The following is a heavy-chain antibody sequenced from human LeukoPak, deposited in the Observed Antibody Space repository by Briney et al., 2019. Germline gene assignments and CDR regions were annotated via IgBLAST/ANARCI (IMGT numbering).Heavy chain of an antibody. V-gene: IGHV4-34*01. CDR2: INHSGST. Sequence: SETLSLTCAVYGGSFSGYYWSWIRQPPGKGLEWIGEINHSGSTNYNPSLKSRVTISVDTSKNQFSLKLSSVTAADTAVYYCARLFYVRKQWLSYYYYYYYMDVWGKGTTVTVSS. J-gene: IGHJ6*03. CDR3: ARLFYVRKQWLSYYYYYYYMDV. CDR1: GGSFSGYY. D-gene: IGHD6-19*01.